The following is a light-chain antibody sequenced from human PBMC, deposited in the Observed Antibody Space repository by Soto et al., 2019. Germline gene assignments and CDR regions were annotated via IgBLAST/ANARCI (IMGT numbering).Light chain of an antibody. V-gene: IGKV3-15*01. J-gene: IGKJ5*01. CDR1: QSVSNN. CDR3: QQYNNCPPIT. Sequence: EILMTQSPATLSVSPGERATLSCRASQSVSNNVAWYQQKPGQAPRLLIYYASTRATGIPARFSGSGSGTEFTLTISSRQSEDFALYYCQQYNNCPPITFGQGTRLEIK. CDR2: YAS.